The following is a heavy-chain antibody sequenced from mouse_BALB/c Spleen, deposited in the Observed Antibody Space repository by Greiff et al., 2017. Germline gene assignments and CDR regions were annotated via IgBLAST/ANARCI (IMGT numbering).Heavy chain of an antibody. V-gene: IGHV2-9*02. CDR2: IWAGGST. CDR3: AREDYDYDGFAY. Sequence: QVQLQESGPGLVAPSQSLSITCTVSGFSLTSYGVHWVRQPPGKGLEWLGVIWAGGSTNYNSALMSRLSISKDNSKSQVFLKMNSLQTDDTAMYYCAREDYDYDGFAYWGQGTLVTVSA. J-gene: IGHJ3*01. D-gene: IGHD2-4*01. CDR1: GFSLTSYG.